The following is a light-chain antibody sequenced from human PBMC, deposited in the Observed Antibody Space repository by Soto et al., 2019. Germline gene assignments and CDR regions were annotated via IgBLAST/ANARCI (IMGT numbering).Light chain of an antibody. CDR2: GAS. J-gene: IGKJ4*01. CDR3: QQYNKWPVT. Sequence: EIVMTQSPATLSVSPGERATLSCRASQSVSSNLAWYQQKPGQAPRLLIYGASTRATGIPARFSGSGSGTDFTLTISSLQSEDFAVYYCQQYNKWPVTFGGGTKVEIK. CDR1: QSVSSN. V-gene: IGKV3-15*01.